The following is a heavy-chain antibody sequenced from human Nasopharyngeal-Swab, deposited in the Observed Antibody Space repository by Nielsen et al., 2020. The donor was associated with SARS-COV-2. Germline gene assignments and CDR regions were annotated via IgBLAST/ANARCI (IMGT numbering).Heavy chain of an antibody. CDR2: ILYDGSNK. Sequence: VRQMPGKGLEWVAVILYDGSNKYYAGSVKGRFTISRDNSKNTLYLQMNSLRAEDTAVYYCAKEGDIVVVPAATKNRRGRREQNFDYWGQGTLVTVSS. CDR3: AKEGDIVVVPAATKNRRGRREQNFDY. D-gene: IGHD2-2*01. V-gene: IGHV3-30*18. J-gene: IGHJ4*02.